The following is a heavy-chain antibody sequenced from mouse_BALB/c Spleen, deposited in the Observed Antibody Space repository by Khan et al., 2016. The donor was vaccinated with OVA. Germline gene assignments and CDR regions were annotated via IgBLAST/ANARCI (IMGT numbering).Heavy chain of an antibody. Sequence: VQLQESGPGLVKPSQSLSLTCTVTGYSITSDYAWNWIRQFPGNKLEWMGFISYSGNTKYNPSLKSRISNTRDTSKNQFFLQLNSVTTEDTATYYCARVYGGDFDYWGQGTTLTVSS. J-gene: IGHJ2*01. D-gene: IGHD1-1*01. V-gene: IGHV3-2*02. CDR1: GYSITSDYA. CDR3: ARVYGGDFDY. CDR2: ISYSGNT.